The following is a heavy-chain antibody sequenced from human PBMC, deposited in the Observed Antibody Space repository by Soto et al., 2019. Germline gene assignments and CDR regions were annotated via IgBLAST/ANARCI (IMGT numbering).Heavy chain of an antibody. Sequence: EVQLLESGGGLVQPGGSLRLSCAASGFTFSSYAMSWVRQAPGKGLEWVSAISGSGGSTYYADSVKGRFTISRDNSKNTLYLQMNSLRAEDTAVYYCAKDLGIITMIVVVPKGGFDPWGQGTLVTVSS. CDR3: AKDLGIITMIVVVPKGGFDP. J-gene: IGHJ5*02. CDR1: GFTFSSYA. CDR2: ISGSGGST. V-gene: IGHV3-23*01. D-gene: IGHD3-22*01.